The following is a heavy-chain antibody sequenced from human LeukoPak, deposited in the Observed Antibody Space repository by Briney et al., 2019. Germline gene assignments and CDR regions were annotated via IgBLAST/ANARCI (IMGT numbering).Heavy chain of an antibody. D-gene: IGHD3-10*01. CDR2: IYSGGNT. CDR3: AGLLWFGDLKGAFDI. Sequence: PSETLSLTCTVSGGSISSSSYYMSWVRQAPGKGLEWVSVIYSGGNTYYADSVKGRFTISRDNSKNTLYLQMNSLRAEDTAVYYCAGLLWFGDLKGAFDIWGQGTMVTVSS. V-gene: IGHV3-66*02. CDR1: GGSISSSSYY. J-gene: IGHJ3*02.